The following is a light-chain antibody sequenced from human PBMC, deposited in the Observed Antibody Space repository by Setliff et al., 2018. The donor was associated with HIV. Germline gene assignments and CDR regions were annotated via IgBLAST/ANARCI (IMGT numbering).Light chain of an antibody. Sequence: QSALSQPASVSGSPGQSITISCTGTSSDVGGYNYVSWYQQHPGKAPKLMIYDVTKRPSGVSNRFSGSKSGNTASLTISVLQAEDEADYYCCSYAGSSTPYVFGTGTKVTVL. J-gene: IGLJ1*01. CDR1: SSDVGGYNY. CDR2: DVT. V-gene: IGLV2-23*02. CDR3: CSYAGSSTPYV.